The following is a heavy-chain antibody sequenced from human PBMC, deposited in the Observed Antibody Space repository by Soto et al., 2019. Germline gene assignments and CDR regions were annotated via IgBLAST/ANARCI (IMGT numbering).Heavy chain of an antibody. Sequence: QVQLVQSGAEVKKPGSSVKVSCKASGGTFSTYGINWVRQAPGQGLEWMGGIIPMFGTTNYAQKFQGRVTITADESTSTAYMELSSLRSEDTAVYYCARDLDPCYGGNSLSLDYWGQGTLVTVSS. J-gene: IGHJ4*02. CDR3: ARDLDPCYGGNSLSLDY. CDR1: GGTFSTYG. D-gene: IGHD2-21*02. V-gene: IGHV1-69*12. CDR2: IIPMFGTT.